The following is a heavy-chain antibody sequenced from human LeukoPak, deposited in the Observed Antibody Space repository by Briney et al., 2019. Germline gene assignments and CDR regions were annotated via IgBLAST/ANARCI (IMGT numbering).Heavy chain of an antibody. J-gene: IGHJ5*02. D-gene: IGHD1-26*01. CDR1: GFTFSSYW. V-gene: IGHV3-7*01. CDR3: ARDKIVGATHLDH. CDR2: IKQDGSEK. Sequence: GGSLSLSCAASGFTFSSYWMSWVRQAPGKVLEWVANIKQDGSEKYYVDSVKGRFTISRDNAKNSLYLQMNSLRAEDTAVYYCARDKIVGATHLDHWGQGTLVTVSS.